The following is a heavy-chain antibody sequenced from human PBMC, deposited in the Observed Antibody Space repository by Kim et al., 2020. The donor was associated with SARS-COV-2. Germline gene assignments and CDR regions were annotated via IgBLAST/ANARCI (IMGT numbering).Heavy chain of an antibody. V-gene: IGHV3-23*01. J-gene: IGHJ4*02. Sequence: GGSLRLSCAASGFTFSSYAMNWVRQAPGKGLEWVSAISGSGGSTYYADSVKGRFTISRDNSKNTLYLQMNSPRAEDTAVYYCAKVGTGAADFDYWGQGTLVTVSS. CDR1: GFTFSSYA. D-gene: IGHD6-13*01. CDR3: AKVGTGAADFDY. CDR2: ISGSGGST.